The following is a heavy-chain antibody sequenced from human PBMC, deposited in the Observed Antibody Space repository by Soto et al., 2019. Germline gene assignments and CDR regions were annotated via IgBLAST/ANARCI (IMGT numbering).Heavy chain of an antibody. D-gene: IGHD2-15*01. CDR2: ISGSGGRT. Sequence: GGSLRLSCAASGFTFSSYAMSWVRQAPGKGLEWVSAISGSGGRTYYADSVKGRFTISRDNSKNTLYVQMNSLRAEDTAVYCCAKDKIVVVVAANHDAFDIWGQGTMVTVSS. CDR1: GFTFSSYA. V-gene: IGHV3-23*01. CDR3: AKDKIVVVVAANHDAFDI. J-gene: IGHJ3*02.